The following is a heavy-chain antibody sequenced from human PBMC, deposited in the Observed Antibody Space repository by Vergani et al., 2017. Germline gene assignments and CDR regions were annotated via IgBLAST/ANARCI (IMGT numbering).Heavy chain of an antibody. J-gene: IGHJ6*02. CDR3: AHSLSSGYNYYYYGMDG. CDR1: GFSLSTSGVG. Sequence: QESGPTLVKPTQTLTLTCTFSGFSLSTSGVGVGWIRQPPGKALEWLALIYWDDDKRYSPSLKSRLTITKDTSKNQVVLTMTNMDPVDTATYYCAHSLSSGYNYYYYGMDGWGQGTTVTVSS. V-gene: IGHV2-5*02. CDR2: IYWDDDK. D-gene: IGHD3-22*01.